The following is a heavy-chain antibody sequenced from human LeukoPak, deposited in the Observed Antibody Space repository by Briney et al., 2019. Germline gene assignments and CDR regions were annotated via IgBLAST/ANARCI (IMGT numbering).Heavy chain of an antibody. CDR1: GFTFSSYA. D-gene: IGHD5-18*01. V-gene: IGHV3-64*01. J-gene: IGHJ4*02. CDR3: ARSSSYGLGYGHYFDY. CDR2: ISSNGGST. Sequence: GGSLRLSCAASGFTFSSYAMHWVRQAPGKGLEYVSAISSNGGSTYYANSVKGRFTISRDNSKNTLYLQMGSLRAEDMAVCYCARSSSYGLGYGHYFDYWGQGTLVTVSS.